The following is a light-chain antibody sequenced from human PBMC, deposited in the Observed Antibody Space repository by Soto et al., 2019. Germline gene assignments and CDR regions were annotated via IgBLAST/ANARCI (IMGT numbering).Light chain of an antibody. V-gene: IGKV1-33*01. CDR2: DAS. J-gene: IGKJ4*01. Sequence: DVQMTQSPSSLSASVGDRVTITCQASHDISDYLNWYQNKPGEAPKLVIYDASKLEAGVPSRFSGRGSGTDFTFTISSLQPEDIATYYCQQYDRVSLTFGGGTKVEIK. CDR1: HDISDY. CDR3: QQYDRVSLT.